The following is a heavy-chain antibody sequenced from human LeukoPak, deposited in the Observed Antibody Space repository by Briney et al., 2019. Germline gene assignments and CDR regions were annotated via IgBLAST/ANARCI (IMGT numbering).Heavy chain of an antibody. CDR1: GGSISSYY. D-gene: IGHD6-19*01. CDR3: ARRIAVADAFDI. J-gene: IGHJ3*02. V-gene: IGHV4-59*08. CDR2: IYYSGST. Sequence: SETLSLTCTVSGGSISSYYWRWIRQPPGKGLEWIGYIYYSGSTNYNPSLKSRVTISVDTSKNQFSLKLSSVTAADTAVYYCARRIAVADAFDIWGQGTMVTVSS.